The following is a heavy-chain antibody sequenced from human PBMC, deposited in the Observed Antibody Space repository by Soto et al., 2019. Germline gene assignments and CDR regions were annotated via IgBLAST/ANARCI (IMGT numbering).Heavy chain of an antibody. CDR3: ARDPRYGAWRAR. Sequence: QVQLVESGGGVVQPGRSLRLSCAASGFTFSSYAMHWVRQAPGKGLEWVAVISYDGSNKYYADSVKGRFTISRDNSKNTLYLQMNSLRAEDTAVYYCARDPRYGAWRARWGQGTVVTVSS. V-gene: IGHV3-30-3*01. J-gene: IGHJ1*01. CDR1: GFTFSSYA. D-gene: IGHD3-10*01. CDR2: ISYDGSNK.